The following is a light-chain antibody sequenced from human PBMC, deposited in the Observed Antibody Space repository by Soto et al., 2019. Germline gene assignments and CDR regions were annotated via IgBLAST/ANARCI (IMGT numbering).Light chain of an antibody. CDR1: SGHTTYI. J-gene: IGLJ2*01. CDR3: ETWDINTHVV. V-gene: IGLV4-60*02. CDR2: LETSGSY. Sequence: QPVLTQSSSASASLGSSVKLTCTLSSGHTTYIIAWHQQQPGNAPRYLMKLETSGSYNKGSGVPDRFSGSSSGADRYLTISNLQFEDEADYYCETWDINTHVVFGGGTKLTVL.